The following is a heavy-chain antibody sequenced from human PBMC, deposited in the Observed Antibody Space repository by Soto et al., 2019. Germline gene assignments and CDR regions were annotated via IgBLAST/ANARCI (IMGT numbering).Heavy chain of an antibody. CDR2: IYYSGST. J-gene: IGHJ5*02. V-gene: IGHV4-39*01. Sequence: QLQLQESGPGLVKPSETLSLTCTVSGGSISSSSYYWGWIRQPPGKGLEWIGSIYYSGSTYYNPSLKSRVTISVDTSKNQFSLKLSSVTAADTAVYYCARHKVRGATISNSFDPWGQGTLVTVSS. D-gene: IGHD3-10*01. CDR1: GGSISSSSYY. CDR3: ARHKVRGATISNSFDP.